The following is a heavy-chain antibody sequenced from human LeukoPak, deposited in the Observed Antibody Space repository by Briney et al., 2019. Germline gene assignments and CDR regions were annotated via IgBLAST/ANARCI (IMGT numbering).Heavy chain of an antibody. CDR2: IYSGGST. CDR1: GFTFSSNY. Sequence: GGSLRLSCAASGFTFSSNYMSWVRQAPGKGLEWVSVIYSGGSTYYADSVKGRFTISRDNSKNTLYLQMNSLRAEDTAVYYCARVMNRGYYFDYWGQGTLVTVSS. V-gene: IGHV3-66*01. J-gene: IGHJ4*02. CDR3: ARVMNRGYYFDY.